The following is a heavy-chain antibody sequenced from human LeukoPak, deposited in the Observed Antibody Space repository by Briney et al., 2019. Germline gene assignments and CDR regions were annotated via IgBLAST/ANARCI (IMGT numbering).Heavy chain of an antibody. CDR3: AKEEDYDILAYDAFDI. CDR1: GFTFSSYA. J-gene: IGHJ3*02. D-gene: IGHD3-9*01. V-gene: IGHV3-33*06. Sequence: PVESLRLSCAASGFTFSSYAMSWVRQAPGKGLEWVAVIWYDGSNKYYADSVKGRFTISRDNSKNTLYLQMNSLRAEDTAVYYCAKEEDYDILAYDAFDIWGQGTMVTVSS. CDR2: IWYDGSNK.